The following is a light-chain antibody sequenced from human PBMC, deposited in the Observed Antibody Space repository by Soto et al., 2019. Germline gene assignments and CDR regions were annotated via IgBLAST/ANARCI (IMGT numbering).Light chain of an antibody. Sequence: QSVLTQPASVSGSPGQSITISCSGTTSDVSIVSWYQHHPGKAPKLMIHEVTKRPSGVSDRFSGSKSGNSASLTISGLQAEDEADYFCCSFGGSGYVFGTGTKVTVL. CDR1: TSDVSI. CDR3: CSFGGSGYV. V-gene: IGLV2-23*02. J-gene: IGLJ1*01. CDR2: EVT.